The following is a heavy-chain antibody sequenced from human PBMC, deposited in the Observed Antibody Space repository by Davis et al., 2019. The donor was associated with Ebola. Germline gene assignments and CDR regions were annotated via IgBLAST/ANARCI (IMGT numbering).Heavy chain of an antibody. V-gene: IGHV3-21*01. CDR1: GFNFTFYT. CDR3: ARENVLAVAIRAFDL. CDR2: ITTSGSLR. D-gene: IGHD5/OR15-5a*01. J-gene: IGHJ3*01. Sequence: GESPKISCTASGFNFTFYTMTWVRQAPGKGLEWVSSITTSGSLRYADSVRGRFTISRDNTKNSLSLQMNSLRLDDTAVYYCARENVLAVAIRAFDLWGQGTMVTVSS.